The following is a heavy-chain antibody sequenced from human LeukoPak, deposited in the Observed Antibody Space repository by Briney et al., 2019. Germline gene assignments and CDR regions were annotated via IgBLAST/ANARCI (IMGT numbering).Heavy chain of an antibody. CDR2: INHSGST. D-gene: IGHD6-19*01. Sequence: SETLSLTCAVYGGSLSGYYWSWIRQPPGKVLEWIGEINHSGSTNYNPSLKSRVTISVDTSKNQFSLNLTSVTAADTAVFYCARFDSSGWQSFDYWGQGTLVTVSS. J-gene: IGHJ4*02. CDR1: GGSLSGYY. CDR3: ARFDSSGWQSFDY. V-gene: IGHV4-34*01.